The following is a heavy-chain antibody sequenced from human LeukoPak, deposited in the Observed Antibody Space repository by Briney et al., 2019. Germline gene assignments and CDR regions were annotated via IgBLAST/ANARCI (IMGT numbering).Heavy chain of an antibody. CDR2: IYYSGST. V-gene: IGHV4-39*07. CDR3: ARVVNGSGSYYYYYYGMDV. J-gene: IGHJ6*02. Sequence: SETLSLTCTVSGGSISSSGYYWGWIRQPPGKGLEWIGSIYYSGSTYYNPSLKSRVTISVDTSKNQFSLKLSSVTAADTAVYYCARVVNGSGSYYYYYYGMDVWGQGTTVTVSS. D-gene: IGHD3-10*01. CDR1: GGSISSSGYY.